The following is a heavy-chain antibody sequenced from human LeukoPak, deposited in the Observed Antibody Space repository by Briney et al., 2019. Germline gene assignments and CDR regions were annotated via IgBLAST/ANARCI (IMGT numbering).Heavy chain of an antibody. CDR1: GGSVSNYY. D-gene: IGHD4-17*01. Sequence: PSETLSLTCTVSGGSVSNYYWSWLRQPPGKELEWIGYTSYSGSTNSNPSLKSRVTISVDTSKNQFSLKLSSVTAADTAVYYCARTPTVTTGFDYWGQGTLVTVSS. CDR2: TSYSGST. CDR3: ARTPTVTTGFDY. J-gene: IGHJ4*02. V-gene: IGHV4-59*08.